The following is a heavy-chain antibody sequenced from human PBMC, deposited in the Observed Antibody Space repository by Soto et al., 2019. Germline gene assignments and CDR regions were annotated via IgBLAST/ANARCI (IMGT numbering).Heavy chain of an antibody. Sequence: QMQLQESGPGLVKPSETLSLICSVSGDSITAYYLSWLRQSPGQELEWIGYIYHNGETNYNPSLKSRVTIAADTSKTQFSLRLSSVTAADTGVYYCARDKGGKFLKGSGMDVWGQGTTVIVSS. CDR1: GDSITAYY. J-gene: IGHJ6*02. CDR2: IYHNGET. V-gene: IGHV4-59*01. CDR3: ARDKGGKFLKGSGMDV.